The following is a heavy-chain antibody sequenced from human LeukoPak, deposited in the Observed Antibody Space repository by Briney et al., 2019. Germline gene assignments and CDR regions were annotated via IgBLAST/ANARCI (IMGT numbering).Heavy chain of an antibody. CDR2: IWYDGSNK. CDR3: ARCRYSSSSTSKFDY. D-gene: IGHD6-6*01. V-gene: IGHV3-33*01. Sequence: GGSLRLSCAASGFTFSSYGMHWVRQAPGKGLEWVAVIWYDGSNKYYADSVKGRFTISRDNSKNTLYLQMNSLGAEDTAVYYCARCRYSSSSTSKFDYWGQGTLVTVSS. J-gene: IGHJ4*02. CDR1: GFTFSSYG.